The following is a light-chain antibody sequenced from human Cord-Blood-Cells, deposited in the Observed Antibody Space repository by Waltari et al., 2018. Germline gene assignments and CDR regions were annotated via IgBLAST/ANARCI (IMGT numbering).Light chain of an antibody. CDR1: QSISSW. J-gene: IGKJ3*01. CDR3: QQYNSIFT. CDR2: KAS. Sequence: DIQMTQSPSTLSASVGDRVTITCRARQSISSWLAWYQQKPGKAPKLLIYKASSLESGVPSRFSGSGSGTEFTLTISSLQPDDFATYYGQQYNSIFTFGPGTKVDIK. V-gene: IGKV1-5*03.